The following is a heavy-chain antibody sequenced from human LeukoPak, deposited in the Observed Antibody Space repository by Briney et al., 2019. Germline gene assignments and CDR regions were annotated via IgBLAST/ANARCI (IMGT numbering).Heavy chain of an antibody. D-gene: IGHD6-19*01. Sequence: SETLSLTCAVSGYSINTGYYWSWIRQPAGKGLEWIGRIYTSGSTNYNPSLKSRVTMSVDTSKNQFSLKLSSVTAADTAVYYCARTSYSSGWDHFDYWGQGTLVTVSS. CDR2: IYTSGST. V-gene: IGHV4-4*07. CDR3: ARTSYSSGWDHFDY. J-gene: IGHJ4*02. CDR1: GYSINTGYY.